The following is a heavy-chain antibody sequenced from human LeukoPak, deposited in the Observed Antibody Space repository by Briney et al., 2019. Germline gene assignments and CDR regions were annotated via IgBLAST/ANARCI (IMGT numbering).Heavy chain of an antibody. Sequence: PGGSLRLSCAASGFTFDDYAMHWVRQPPGKGLEWIGYIYYSGSTKYNSSLKSRVTISVDTSKNQFSLKLSSVSAADTAVYYCARDSSGQGGYGFDILGQGTLVTVSS. V-gene: IGHV4-59*01. CDR2: IYYSGST. CDR1: GFTFDDYA. D-gene: IGHD6-19*01. CDR3: ARDSSGQGGYGFDI. J-gene: IGHJ3*02.